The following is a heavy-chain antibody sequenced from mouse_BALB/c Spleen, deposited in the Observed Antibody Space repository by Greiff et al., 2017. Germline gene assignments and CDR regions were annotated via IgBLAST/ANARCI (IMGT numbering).Heavy chain of an antibody. J-gene: IGHJ4*01. CDR3: ARGDYYAMDY. Sequence: VQLQQSGAELVRPGVSVKISCKGSGYTFTDYWMHWVKQRPGQGLEWIGAIDTSDSYTSYNQKFKGKATLTVDESSSTAYMQLSSLTSEDSAVYYCARGDYYAMDYWGQGTSVTVSS. V-gene: IGHV1-69*02. CDR2: IDTSDSYT. CDR1: GYTFTDYW.